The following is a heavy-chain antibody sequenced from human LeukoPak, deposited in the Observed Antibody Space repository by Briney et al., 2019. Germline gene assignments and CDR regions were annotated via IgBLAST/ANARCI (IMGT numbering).Heavy chain of an antibody. CDR1: GFTFSGYT. CDR2: ISSSSSSI. V-gene: IGHV3-48*02. CDR3: ARDRLWSLDY. D-gene: IGHD5-18*01. Sequence: GGSLRLSCAASGFTFSGYTMNWVRQAPAKGLEWVSYISSSSSSIFYADSVKGRFIISRDNTKNSLYLQMNSLRDEDTAVYYCARDRLWSLDYWGQGTLVTVSS. J-gene: IGHJ4*02.